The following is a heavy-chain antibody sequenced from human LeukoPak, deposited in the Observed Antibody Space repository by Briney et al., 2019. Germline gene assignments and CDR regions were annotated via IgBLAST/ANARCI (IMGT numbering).Heavy chain of an antibody. V-gene: IGHV4-39*01. CDR3: ACYLYRSRWYPGWYDP. CDR1: GGSISSSSYY. J-gene: IGHJ5*02. Sequence: SETLSLTCTVSGGSISSSSYYWGWIRQPPGKGLEWIGSIYYSGSTYYNPSLKSRVTISVDTSKNQFSLKLSSVTAADTAVYYCACYLYRSRWYPGWYDPWGQGTLVTVSS. CDR2: IYYSGST. D-gene: IGHD6-13*01.